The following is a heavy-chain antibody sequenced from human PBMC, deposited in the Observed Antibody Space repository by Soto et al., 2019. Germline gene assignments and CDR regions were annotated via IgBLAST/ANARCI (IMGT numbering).Heavy chain of an antibody. D-gene: IGHD6-25*01. J-gene: IGHJ4*02. Sequence: SETLSLTCAVSVGSISTFYWTWIRQPPGKGLEWIGYVYYSGSTNYNPSLKSRVTMSVDRSKNQFSLRLSSVTAADTAVYYCARARQGAAYFDYWGQGTLVTVSS. CDR1: VGSISTFY. V-gene: IGHV4-59*01. CDR3: ARARQGAAYFDY. CDR2: VYYSGST.